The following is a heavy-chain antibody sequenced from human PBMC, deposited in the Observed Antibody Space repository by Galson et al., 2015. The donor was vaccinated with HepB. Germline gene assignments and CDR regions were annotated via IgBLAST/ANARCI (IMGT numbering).Heavy chain of an antibody. Sequence: SLRLSCAASGFTVGSNYMSWVRQAPGKGLEWVSVIYSGGSTYYADSVKGRFTISRDNSKNTLYLQMNSLRAEDTAVYYCARVSYDILTGQWIEGAFDIWGQGTMVTVSS. D-gene: IGHD3-9*01. J-gene: IGHJ3*02. CDR1: GFTVGSNY. CDR2: IYSGGST. CDR3: ARVSYDILTGQWIEGAFDI. V-gene: IGHV3-66*01.